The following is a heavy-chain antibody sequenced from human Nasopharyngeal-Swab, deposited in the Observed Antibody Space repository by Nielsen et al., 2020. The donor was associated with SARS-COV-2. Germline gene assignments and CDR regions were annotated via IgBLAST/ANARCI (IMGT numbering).Heavy chain of an antibody. CDR3: ARAVAGATDY. Sequence: GESLKISCAASGFTVSSNYMSWVRQAPGKGLEWVANIKEDGTEKNYVDSVKGRFTISRDNAKNSLYLQMNSLRAEDTAVYFCARAVAGATDYWGQGTLVTVSS. V-gene: IGHV3-7*03. D-gene: IGHD1-26*01. CDR2: IKEDGTEK. J-gene: IGHJ4*02. CDR1: GFTVSSNY.